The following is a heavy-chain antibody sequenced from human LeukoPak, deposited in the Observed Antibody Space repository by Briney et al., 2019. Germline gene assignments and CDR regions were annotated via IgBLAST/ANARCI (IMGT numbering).Heavy chain of an antibody. D-gene: IGHD3-22*01. J-gene: IGHJ4*02. CDR3: ARAQLYDSSGYSRGSFDY. CDR2: IYYSGST. Sequence: SETLSLTCTVSGGSISSSSYYWGWIRQPPGKGLEWIGSIYYSGSTYYNPSLKSRVTISVDTSKNQFSLKLSSVTAADTAVYYCARAQLYDSSGYSRGSFDYWGQGTLVTVSS. CDR1: GGSISSSSYY. V-gene: IGHV4-39*07.